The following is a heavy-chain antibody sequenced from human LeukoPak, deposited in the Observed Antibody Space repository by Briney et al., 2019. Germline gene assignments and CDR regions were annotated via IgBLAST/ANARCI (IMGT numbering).Heavy chain of an antibody. D-gene: IGHD3-10*01. Sequence: SETLSLTCTVSGGSISSSSYYWGWLRQPPGKGLEWIGGIYYSGSTYYNPSLKSRVTISVDTSKNQFSLKLSSVTAADTAVYYCARGWSLLWFGELGGWFDPWGQGTLVTVSS. CDR1: GGSISSSSYY. V-gene: IGHV4-39*07. J-gene: IGHJ5*02. CDR3: ARGWSLLWFGELGGWFDP. CDR2: IYYSGST.